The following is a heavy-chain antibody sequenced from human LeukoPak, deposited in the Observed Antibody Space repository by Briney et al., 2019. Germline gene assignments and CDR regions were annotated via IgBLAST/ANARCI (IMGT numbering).Heavy chain of an antibody. CDR3: ARDLYGSGSYQ. D-gene: IGHD3-10*01. J-gene: IGHJ4*02. V-gene: IGHV4-39*07. Sequence: SETLSLTCTVSGGSISSSSYYWGWIRQPPGKGLEWIGSIYYSRSTYYNPSLKSRVTISVDTSKNQFSLKLSSVTAADTAVYYCARDLYGSGSYQWGQGTLVTVSS. CDR1: GGSISSSSYY. CDR2: IYYSRST.